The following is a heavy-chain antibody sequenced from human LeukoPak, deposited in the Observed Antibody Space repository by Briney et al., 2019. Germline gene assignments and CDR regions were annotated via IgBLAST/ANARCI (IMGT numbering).Heavy chain of an antibody. Sequence: PSETLSLTCAVSGGSINSYYWSWIRQPPGKGLEWIGYVYYSGSTNYNPSLKSRFTISVDTSKKQFSLKVTSVTAADTAVYYCGIHAGSWTRFDYWGRGTLVTVSS. CDR3: GIHAGSWTRFDY. V-gene: IGHV4-59*03. D-gene: IGHD2-15*01. CDR2: VYYSGST. J-gene: IGHJ4*02. CDR1: GGSINSYY.